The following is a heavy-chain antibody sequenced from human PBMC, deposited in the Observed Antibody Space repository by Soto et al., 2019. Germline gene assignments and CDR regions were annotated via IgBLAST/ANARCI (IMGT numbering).Heavy chain of an antibody. Sequence: GASVKVSCKASGYTFTSYGISWVRQAPGQGLEWMGWISAYNGNTNYAQKLQGRVTMTTDTSTSTAYMELSRLRSDDTAVYYCARGRYFDWLVEESGMDVWGQGTTVTVSS. V-gene: IGHV1-18*01. CDR3: ARGRYFDWLVEESGMDV. J-gene: IGHJ6*02. CDR1: GYTFTSYG. CDR2: ISAYNGNT. D-gene: IGHD3-9*01.